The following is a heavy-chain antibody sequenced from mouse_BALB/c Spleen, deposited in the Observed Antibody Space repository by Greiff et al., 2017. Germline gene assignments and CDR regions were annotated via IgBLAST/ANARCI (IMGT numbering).Heavy chain of an antibody. CDR3: ARSNYGSSYHFDY. V-gene: IGHV1S135*01. D-gene: IGHD1-1*01. Sequence: LKESGPELVKPGASVKVSCKASGYAFTSYNMYWVKQSHGKSLEWIGYIDPYNGGTSYNQKFKGKATLTVDKSSSTAYMHLNSLTSEDSAVYYCARSNYGSSYHFDYWGQGTTLTVSS. J-gene: IGHJ2*01. CDR2: IDPYNGGT. CDR1: GYAFTSYN.